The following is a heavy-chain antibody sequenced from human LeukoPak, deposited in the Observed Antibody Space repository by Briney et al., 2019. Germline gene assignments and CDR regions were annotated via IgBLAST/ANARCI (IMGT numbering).Heavy chain of an antibody. D-gene: IGHD6-13*01. Sequence: PGESLRLSCAASGFTFSSYSMNWVRQAPGKGLEWVSSISSSSSYIYYADSVKGRFTISRDNAKNSLYLQMNSLRAEDTAVYYCASASLESSWFQYYYYGMDVWGQGTTVTVSS. CDR3: ASASLESSWFQYYYYGMDV. V-gene: IGHV3-21*01. CDR2: ISSSSSYI. J-gene: IGHJ6*02. CDR1: GFTFSSYS.